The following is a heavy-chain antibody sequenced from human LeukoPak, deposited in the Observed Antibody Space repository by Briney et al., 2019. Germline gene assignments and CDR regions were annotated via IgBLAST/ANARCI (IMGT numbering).Heavy chain of an antibody. D-gene: IGHD3-22*01. CDR3: ARVALYYDSSGYSFAY. J-gene: IGHJ4*02. V-gene: IGHV1-18*01. Sequence: GGSLRLSCAASGFTFSSYGMHWVRQAPGQGLEWMGWISAYNGNTNYAQNLQGRVTMTTDTSTSTAYMEVRSLRSEDTAVYYCARVALYYDSSGYSFAYWGQGTLVTVSS. CDR1: GFTFSSYG. CDR2: ISAYNGNT.